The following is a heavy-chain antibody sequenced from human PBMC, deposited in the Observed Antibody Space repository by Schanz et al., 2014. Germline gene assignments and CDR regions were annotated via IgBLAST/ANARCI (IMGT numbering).Heavy chain of an antibody. CDR1: GFSLYIFA. CDR3: ARKVVATIGGYYDN. D-gene: IGHD5-12*01. V-gene: IGHV3-23*01. Sequence: EVHLLESGGGLVEPGGSLRLSCATSGFSLYIFAVSWVRQAPGKGLEWVSAMNESHSTIYYADSVRGRFTISRDNAENTLFLQMNSLRAEDTAVYYCARKVVATIGGYYDNWGQGTLVIVSS. J-gene: IGHJ4*02. CDR2: MNESHSTI.